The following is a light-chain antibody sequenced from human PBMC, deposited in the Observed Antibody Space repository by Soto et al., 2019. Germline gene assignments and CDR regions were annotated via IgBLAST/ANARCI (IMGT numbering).Light chain of an antibody. CDR1: QSVSNN. Sequence: EIVLTQSPGTLSLSPGERATLSCRASQSVSNNYLAWYQQKPGQAPRLLIYDSSTRAPGIPARFSGSGSGTEFTLTISSLQSEDFAVYYCQQYNNWPPRTFGQGTKVDIK. CDR3: QQYNNWPPRT. CDR2: DSS. V-gene: IGKV3-15*01. J-gene: IGKJ1*01.